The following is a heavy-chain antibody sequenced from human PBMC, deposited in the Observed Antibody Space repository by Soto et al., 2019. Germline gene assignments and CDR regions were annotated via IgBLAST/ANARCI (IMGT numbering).Heavy chain of an antibody. Sequence: EIVGASETLSLTCTVSGGSNIRDGYYWSWIRQHPGKGLEWIAYISYSGSSYSNPSLKSRVTISADTSKNQFSLRLTSVTAADTAVYFCARATPAGSADFWGQGTLVTVSS. CDR1: GGSNIRDGYY. J-gene: IGHJ4*02. D-gene: IGHD2-2*01. V-gene: IGHV4-31*03. CDR3: ARATPAGSADF. CDR2: ISYSGSS.